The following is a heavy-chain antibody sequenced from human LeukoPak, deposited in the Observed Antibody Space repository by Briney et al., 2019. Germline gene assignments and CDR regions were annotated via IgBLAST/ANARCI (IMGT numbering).Heavy chain of an antibody. V-gene: IGHV3-7*01. Sequence: QTGGSLRLSCAAYGFTFNTYWMSWVRQAPGKGLEWVANIREDGSETFYLDSGKGRFTISRDNARKSLYLQMHSLRAEDTAVYYCARFIIAFDYWGQGTLATVSS. CDR1: GFTFNTYW. CDR2: IREDGSET. J-gene: IGHJ4*02. CDR3: ARFIIAFDY. D-gene: IGHD3-10*01.